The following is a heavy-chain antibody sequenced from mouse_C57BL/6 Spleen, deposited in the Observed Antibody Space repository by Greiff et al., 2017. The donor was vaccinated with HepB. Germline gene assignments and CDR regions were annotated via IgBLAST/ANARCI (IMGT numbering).Heavy chain of an antibody. D-gene: IGHD1-1*01. CDR2: IDPSDSET. Sequence: VKLQQPGAELVRPGSSVKLSCKASGYTFTSYWMHWVKQRPIQGLEWIGNIDPSDSETHYNQKFKDKATLTVDKSSSTAYMQLSSLTSEDSAVYYCARRYYYGSRKGYAMDYWGQGTSVTVSS. V-gene: IGHV1-52*01. CDR1: GYTFTSYW. J-gene: IGHJ4*01. CDR3: ARRYYYGSRKGYAMDY.